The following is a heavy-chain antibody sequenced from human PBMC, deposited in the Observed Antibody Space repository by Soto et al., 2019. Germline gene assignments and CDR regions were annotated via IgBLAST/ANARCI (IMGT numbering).Heavy chain of an antibody. CDR3: ARVGYGSTSCYECVQEYYYYYMDV. CDR1: GGTFSSYA. Sequence: ASVKVSCKASGGTFSSYAISWVRQAPGQGLEWMGGIIPIFGTANYAQKFQGRVTITADESTSTAYMELSSLRSEDTAVYYCARVGYGSTSCYECVQEYYYYYMDVWGKGTTVTVSS. D-gene: IGHD2-2*01. CDR2: IIPIFGTA. J-gene: IGHJ6*03. V-gene: IGHV1-69*13.